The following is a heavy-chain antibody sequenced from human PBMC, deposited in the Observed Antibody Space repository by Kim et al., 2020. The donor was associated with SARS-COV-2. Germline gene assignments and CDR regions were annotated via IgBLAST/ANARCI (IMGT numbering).Heavy chain of an antibody. V-gene: IGHV3-23*01. CDR3: AKEPRPGGGYYYGMFDS. J-gene: IGHJ4*02. Sequence: GGSLRLSCAASGFTFSNYAMAWVRQTPGKGLEWVSGISKSGDDRYYRDSVKGRFTISRDNSRNMVYLQMDSLRAEDTARYYCAKEPRPGGGYYYGMFDSWGQGPLVTVSS. CDR1: GFTFSNYA. D-gene: IGHD3-22*01. CDR2: ISKSGDDR.